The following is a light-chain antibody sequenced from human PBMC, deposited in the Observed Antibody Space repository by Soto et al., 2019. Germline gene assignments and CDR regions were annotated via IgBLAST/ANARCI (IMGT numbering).Light chain of an antibody. CDR3: CSYAGSYTYV. V-gene: IGLV2-11*01. J-gene: IGLJ1*01. CDR2: DVS. CDR1: ISYVFGYNY. Sequence: QSALTQPRSVSGSPGQSFTISFTGTISYVFGYNYVSWYQQHTGKAHKLMIYDVSKRPSGVPDRFSGSKSGNTASLTISGIQAEDEADYYCCSYAGSYTYVFGTRTKVTV.